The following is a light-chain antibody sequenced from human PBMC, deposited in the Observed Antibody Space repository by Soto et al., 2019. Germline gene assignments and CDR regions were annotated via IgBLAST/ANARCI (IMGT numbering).Light chain of an antibody. J-gene: IGKJ1*01. CDR3: QKYHSMLRT. CDR1: QRVLYTSNNKNY. V-gene: IGKV4-1*01. Sequence: DSEMTQDTDSLSVSLVERATINCKSRQRVLYTSNNKNYLAWYQQKPGQPPKLLIYWESTRESGVPDRFSGSGSGTDLNRTRCRLQAEDVAVYYCQKYHSMLRTFGQGTKVDIK. CDR2: WES.